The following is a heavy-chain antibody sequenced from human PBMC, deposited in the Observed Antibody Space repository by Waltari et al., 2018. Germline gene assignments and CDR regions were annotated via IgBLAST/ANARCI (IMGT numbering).Heavy chain of an antibody. J-gene: IGHJ4*02. D-gene: IGHD6-13*01. Sequence: QVQLQQWGAGLLKPSETLSLTCAVYGGSFSGYYWSGIRKPPGKGLELIGEINHSGSTNYNPSLKSRVTISVDTSKNQFSLKLSSVTAADTAVYYCARLVGIAAAGHFDYWGQGTLVTVSS. CDR3: ARLVGIAAAGHFDY. CDR1: GGSFSGYY. V-gene: IGHV4-34*01. CDR2: INHSGST.